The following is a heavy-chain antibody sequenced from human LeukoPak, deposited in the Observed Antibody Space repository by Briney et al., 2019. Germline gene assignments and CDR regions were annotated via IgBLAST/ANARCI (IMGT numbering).Heavy chain of an antibody. D-gene: IGHD6-19*01. J-gene: IGHJ6*02. CDR1: GYTFTSYY. Sequence: ASVKVSCKASGYTFTSYYMHWVRQAPGQGVEWMGIINPSGGSTSYARKFQGRVTMTRDTSTSTVYMELSSLRSEDTAVYYCARGDSSGWYDDYYYYYGMDVWGQGTTVTVSS. CDR3: ARGDSSGWYDDYYYYYGMDV. CDR2: INPSGGST. V-gene: IGHV1-46*01.